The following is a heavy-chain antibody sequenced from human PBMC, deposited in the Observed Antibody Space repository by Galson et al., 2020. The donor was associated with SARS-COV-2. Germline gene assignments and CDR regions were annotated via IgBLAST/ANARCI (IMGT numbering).Heavy chain of an antibody. J-gene: IGHJ5*02. Sequence: SETLSLTCTVSGRSISSYYCSWLRQPPRKGLEWIGYIYYSGNTNYNPSLNSRVTISVDTSKNQFPLELNSVTPADTAVYYCARAPVGMDWFDPWCQGTLGTVSS. CDR3: ARAPVGMDWFDP. V-gene: IGHV4-59*13. D-gene: IGHD1-26*01. CDR2: IYYSGNT. CDR1: GRSISSYY.